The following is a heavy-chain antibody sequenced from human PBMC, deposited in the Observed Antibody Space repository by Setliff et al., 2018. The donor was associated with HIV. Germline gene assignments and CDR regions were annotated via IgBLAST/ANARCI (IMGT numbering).Heavy chain of an antibody. J-gene: IGHJ4*02. D-gene: IGHD1-1*01. CDR3: AREVRLRS. CDR1: GFAFSSQA. CDR2: ISESG. V-gene: IGHV3-23*01. Sequence: GGSLRLSCAASGFAFSSQAMSWVRQAPGKGLDWVSVISESGYSADSVKGRFTISRDNAKNSLYLQMNSLRAEDTAVYYCAREVRLRSWGQGTLVTVSS.